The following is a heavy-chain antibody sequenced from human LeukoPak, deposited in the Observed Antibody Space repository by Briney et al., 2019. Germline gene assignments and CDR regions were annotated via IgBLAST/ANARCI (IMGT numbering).Heavy chain of an antibody. CDR3: ATEFNYYGSGSYC. D-gene: IGHD3-10*01. V-gene: IGHV3-30*02. J-gene: IGHJ4*02. CDR1: GFNFIKYG. Sequence: TGGSLRLSCLASGFNFIKYGMHWVRQAPGKGLEWVAFIPHDASNEYYADSVKGRFTISRNNSKNTLYLQMNSLRPEDTAVYYCATEFNYYGSGSYCWGQGTLVTVSS. CDR2: IPHDASNE.